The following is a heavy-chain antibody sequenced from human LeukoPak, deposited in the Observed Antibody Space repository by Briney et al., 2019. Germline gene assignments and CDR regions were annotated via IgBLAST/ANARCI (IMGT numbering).Heavy chain of an antibody. Sequence: SQTLSLTCTVSGGSISSGGYYWSWIQQPPGKGLEWIGYIYHSGSTYYNPSLKSRVTISVDRSKNQFSLKLSSVTAADTAVYYCARGNSNYNYYYMDVWGKGTTVTVSS. CDR2: IYHSGST. CDR1: GGSISSGGYY. J-gene: IGHJ6*03. V-gene: IGHV4-30-2*01. D-gene: IGHD4-11*01. CDR3: ARGNSNYNYYYMDV.